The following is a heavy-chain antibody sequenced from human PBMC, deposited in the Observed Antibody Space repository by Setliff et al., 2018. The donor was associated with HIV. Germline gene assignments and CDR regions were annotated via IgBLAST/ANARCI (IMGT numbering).Heavy chain of an antibody. CDR3: ATITNFDH. J-gene: IGHJ4*02. CDR2: VYGGDSDT. D-gene: IGHD1-20*01. V-gene: IGHV5-51*01. CDR1: GFDFTKYW. Sequence: GESLKISCKASGFDFTKYWIGWVRQMPGKGLEWMGIVYGGDSDTRYNPSFEGQVTMSADRSITTAYLQWSRLKASDTAMYYCATITNFDHWGQGTLVTVSS.